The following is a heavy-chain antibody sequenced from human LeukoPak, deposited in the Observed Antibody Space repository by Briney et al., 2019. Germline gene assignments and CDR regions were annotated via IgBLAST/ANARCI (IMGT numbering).Heavy chain of an antibody. CDR2: ISSSSSYT. D-gene: IGHD5-18*01. J-gene: IGHJ4*02. CDR3: ASEVGYSYGETDY. V-gene: IGHV3-11*05. Sequence: PGGSLRLSCAASGFTFSDYYMSWIRQAPGKGLEWVSYISSSSSYTNYADSVKGRFTISRDNAKNSLYLQMNSLRAEDTAVYYCASEVGYSYGETDYWGRGTLVTVSS. CDR1: GFTFSDYY.